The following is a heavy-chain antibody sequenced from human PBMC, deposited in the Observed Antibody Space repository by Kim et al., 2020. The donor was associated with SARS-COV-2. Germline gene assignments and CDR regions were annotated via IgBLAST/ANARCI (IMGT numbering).Heavy chain of an antibody. J-gene: IGHJ4*02. CDR2: IYYSGST. V-gene: IGHV4-59*08. D-gene: IGHD1-26*01. CDR3: ARHPGSGGLGI. CDR1: GGYISSYY. Sequence: SETLSLTCTVSGGYISSYYWSWIRQPPGKGLEWIGYIYYSGSTNYNPSLKSRVTISVDTSKNQFSLKLSSVTAADTAVYYCARHPGSGGLGIWGQGTLV.